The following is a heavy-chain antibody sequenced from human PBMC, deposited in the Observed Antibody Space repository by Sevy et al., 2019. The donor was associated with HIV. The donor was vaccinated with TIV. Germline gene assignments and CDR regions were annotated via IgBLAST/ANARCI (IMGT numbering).Heavy chain of an antibody. J-gene: IGHJ6*02. CDR3: AKGDRTFYGLDV. D-gene: IGHD2-15*01. V-gene: IGHV3-23*01. CDR1: GFIFSTYT. Sequence: GGSLRLSCAASGFIFSTYTMTWVRQAPGKGLEWVSGISGSGGSTYYADSLKGRFTIFRDNSKNTVNLQMNSLRAEDTAVYYCAKGDRTFYGLDVWGQGTTVTVSS. CDR2: ISGSGGST.